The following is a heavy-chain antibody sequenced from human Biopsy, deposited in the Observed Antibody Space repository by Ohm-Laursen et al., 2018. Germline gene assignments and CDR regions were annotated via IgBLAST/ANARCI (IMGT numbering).Heavy chain of an antibody. V-gene: IGHV1-69*13. Sequence: GASVKVSCKASGGTLSSHGISWVRQAPGQGLDWMGGFVPRFGTANYAQKFQGRVTISADEKTNTAYMELKNLRSDDTAIYYCARDRVDHQSVTFFDYWGQGTRVTVTS. CDR2: FVPRFGTA. CDR1: GGTLSSHG. D-gene: IGHD5-18*01. J-gene: IGHJ4*02. CDR3: ARDRVDHQSVTFFDY.